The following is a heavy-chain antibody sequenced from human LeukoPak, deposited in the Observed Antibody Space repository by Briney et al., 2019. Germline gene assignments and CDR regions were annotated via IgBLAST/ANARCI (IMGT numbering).Heavy chain of an antibody. J-gene: IGHJ4*02. Sequence: AAVKDSCKVSGYTLTELSMHWVRQAPGKGLEWMGGFDPEDGETIYAQKVQGIVTMTEDTSTDTAYMEVSSLRSEDTAVYYCATVERWLQFDYFDYWRQGTLVTVSS. CDR3: ATVERWLQFDYFDY. CDR1: GYTLTELS. D-gene: IGHD5-24*01. CDR2: FDPEDGET. V-gene: IGHV1-24*01.